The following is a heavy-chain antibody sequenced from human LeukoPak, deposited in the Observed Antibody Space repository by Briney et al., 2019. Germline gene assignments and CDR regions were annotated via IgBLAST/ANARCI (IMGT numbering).Heavy chain of an antibody. V-gene: IGHV1-2*02. D-gene: IGHD3-10*01. J-gene: IGHJ4*02. CDR2: INPNSGGT. Sequence: ASVKVSCKASGYTFTGYYMHWVRQAPGQGLEWMGWINPNSGGTNYAQKFQARVTMTRDTSISTAYMELSRLRSDDTAVYYCARADIRVRAIYDYWGQGTLVTVSS. CDR3: ARADIRVRAIYDY. CDR1: GYTFTGYY.